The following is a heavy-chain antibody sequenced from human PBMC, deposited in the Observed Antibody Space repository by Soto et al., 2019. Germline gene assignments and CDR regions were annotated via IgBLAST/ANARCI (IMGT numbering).Heavy chain of an antibody. Sequence: QVKLVQSGAEEKKPGASVKVSCKASGYTFTSYAMHWVRQAPGQRLEWMGWINAGNGNTKYSQKFQGRVTITTDTSASTAYMELSRLRSEDTAVYYCARGSGVVVTDCVQGTLVTVSS. CDR3: ARGSGVVVTD. D-gene: IGHD2-2*01. CDR2: INAGNGNT. J-gene: IGHJ4*02. CDR1: GYTFTSYA. V-gene: IGHV1-3*05.